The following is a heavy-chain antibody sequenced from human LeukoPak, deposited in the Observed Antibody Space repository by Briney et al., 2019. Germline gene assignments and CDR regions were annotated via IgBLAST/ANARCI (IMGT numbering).Heavy chain of an antibody. J-gene: IGHJ2*01. V-gene: IGHV4-34*01. D-gene: IGHD3-9*01. CDR2: ISHSGST. Sequence: EPSETLSLTCGVYGGSFSGYSWSWVRQPPGKGLEWTGEISHSGSTNYNPSLESRVTISVDTSKNQFSLKLSSVTAADTAVYYCARDPKYYDFLTAYRYWYFDLWGRGTLVTVSS. CDR1: GGSFSGYS. CDR3: ARDPKYYDFLTAYRYWYFDL.